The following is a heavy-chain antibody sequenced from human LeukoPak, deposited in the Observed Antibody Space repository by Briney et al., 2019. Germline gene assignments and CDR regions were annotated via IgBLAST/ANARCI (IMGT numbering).Heavy chain of an antibody. CDR2: IYYSGST. Sequence: AETLSLTCTVSGASISIYYWSWPRHPPGKGLEWNGYIYYSGSTNYNPSLKGRFTISADTSKNQVSLKLSSVTAADTAVYFCARQSGYYYYWGQGTLVTVSS. J-gene: IGHJ4*02. V-gene: IGHV4-59*01. CDR3: ARQSGYYYY. D-gene: IGHD3-3*01. CDR1: GASISIYY.